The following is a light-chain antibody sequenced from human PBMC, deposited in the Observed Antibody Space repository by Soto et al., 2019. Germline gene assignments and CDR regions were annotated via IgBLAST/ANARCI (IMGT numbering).Light chain of an antibody. CDR3: HQHNNWWT. CDR2: AAS. J-gene: IGKJ1*01. CDR1: QSVNSN. V-gene: IGKV3-15*01. Sequence: EIMMTQSPATLSVSPGERATLSCRASQSVNSNLAWYQQKPGQAPRLLIYAASTRATGIPARFSGSGSGTDFTLTITSLQSEDFGVYYCHQHNNWWTFGQGTKVDIK.